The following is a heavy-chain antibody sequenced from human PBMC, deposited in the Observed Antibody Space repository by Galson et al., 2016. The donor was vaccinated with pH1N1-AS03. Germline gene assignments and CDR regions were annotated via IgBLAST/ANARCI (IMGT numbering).Heavy chain of an antibody. CDR3: ARGRYSAFDI. D-gene: IGHD1-1*01. CDR2: TYWRSKWYN. Sequence: CAIHGDSVSSNIDAWNWIRQSPSGGLEWLGRTYWRSKWYNDYAVSVKSRITINPDTSKNQFSLQLNSVTPEATAVYYCARGRYSAFDIWGQGTMVTVPS. CDR1: GDSVSSNIDA. V-gene: IGHV6-1*01. J-gene: IGHJ3*02.